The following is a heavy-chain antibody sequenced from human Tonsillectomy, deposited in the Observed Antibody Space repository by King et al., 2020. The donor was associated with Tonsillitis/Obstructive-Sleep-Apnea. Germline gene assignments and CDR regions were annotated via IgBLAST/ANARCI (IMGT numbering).Heavy chain of an antibody. CDR2: ISSSGSTI. V-gene: IGHV3-48*03. CDR1: GFTFSSYE. J-gene: IGHJ4*02. Sequence: VQLVESGGGLVQPGGSLRLSCAASGFTFSSYEMNWVRQAPGKGLEWVSYISSSGSTIYYADSVKGRFTISRDNAKNSLYLQMNSLRAEDTAVYYCARGVYDFWSGYWVLDYWGQGTLVTVSS. CDR3: ARGVYDFWSGYWVLDY. D-gene: IGHD3-3*01.